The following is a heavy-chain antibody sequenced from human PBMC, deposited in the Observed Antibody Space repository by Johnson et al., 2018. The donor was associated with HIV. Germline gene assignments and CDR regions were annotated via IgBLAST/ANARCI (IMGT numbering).Heavy chain of an antibody. CDR2: ISYHGSDT. V-gene: IGHV3-30*04. D-gene: IGHD6-19*01. CDR1: GFDFNTHN. Sequence: QVLLVESGGDVVQPGRSLRLSCAAFGFDFNTHNIHWVRQAPGKGLEWVTLISYHGSDTYYADSVQGRFTISRDNSRNMVYLEMNSLRTEDTAVYYCARDRPSGWPDAFDIWGQGTMVTVSS. J-gene: IGHJ3*02. CDR3: ARDRPSGWPDAFDI.